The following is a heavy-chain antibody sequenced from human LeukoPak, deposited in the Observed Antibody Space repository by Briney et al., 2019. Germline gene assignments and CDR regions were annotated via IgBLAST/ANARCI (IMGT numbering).Heavy chain of an antibody. Sequence: GGSLRLSCAASGLTFSNSALSWVRQAPGKGLEWVSAISGSGGSTYYADSVKGRFTISRDNSKNTLHLQMNSLRAEDTAVYYCAKGGVVPGAKYGMDVWAQGTTVTVSS. V-gene: IGHV3-23*01. CDR3: AKGGVVPGAKYGMDV. D-gene: IGHD2-2*01. J-gene: IGHJ6*02. CDR1: GLTFSNSA. CDR2: ISGSGGST.